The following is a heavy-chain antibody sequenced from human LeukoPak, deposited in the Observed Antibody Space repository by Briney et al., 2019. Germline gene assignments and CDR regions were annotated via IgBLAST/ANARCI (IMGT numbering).Heavy chain of an antibody. D-gene: IGHD3-22*01. CDR2: IYNSGST. Sequence: PSETLSLTCTVSGGSISSSHYYWDWVRQPPGKGLEWIGNIYNSGSTYYNPSLKRRVTISIDTSKNQFSLKLSSVTAADTAMYYCARDLYYGSNLRLFDPWSQGTLVTVSS. V-gene: IGHV4-39*07. CDR3: ARDLYYGSNLRLFDP. J-gene: IGHJ5*02. CDR1: GGSISSSHYY.